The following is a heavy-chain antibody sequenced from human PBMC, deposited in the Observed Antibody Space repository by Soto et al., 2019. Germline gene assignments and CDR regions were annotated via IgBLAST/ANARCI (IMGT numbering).Heavy chain of an antibody. D-gene: IGHD6-6*01. CDR1: GGSISSSSYY. CDR3: ARPEMGIAARGYYYYMDV. CDR2: IYYSGST. Sequence: QLQLQESGPGLVKPSETLSLTCTVSGGSISSSSYYWGWIRQPPGKGLEWIGSIYYSGSTYYNPSLKSRVTISVDTSKNQFSLKLSSVTAADTAVYYCARPEMGIAARGYYYYMDVWGNGTTVTVS. V-gene: IGHV4-39*01. J-gene: IGHJ6*03.